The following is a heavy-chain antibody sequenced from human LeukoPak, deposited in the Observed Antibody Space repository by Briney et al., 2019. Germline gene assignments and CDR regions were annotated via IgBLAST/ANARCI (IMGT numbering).Heavy chain of an antibody. Sequence: SGGSLRLSCAASGFTFSSYTMSWVRQAPEKGLQWVSAIDGSGVTTFYADSVRGRSTTSRDNFKKTLYLQMNNLRAEDTAVYYCMRRVAEDSNMWYLEVWGQGTLVTVSS. CDR3: MRRVAEDSNMWYLEV. CDR1: GFTFSSYT. CDR2: IDGSGVTT. V-gene: IGHV3-23*01. D-gene: IGHD6-13*01. J-gene: IGHJ3*01.